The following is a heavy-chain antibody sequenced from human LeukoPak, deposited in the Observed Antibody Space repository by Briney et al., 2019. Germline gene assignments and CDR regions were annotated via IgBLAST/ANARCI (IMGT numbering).Heavy chain of an antibody. J-gene: IGHJ4*02. CDR2: INHSGST. D-gene: IGHD6-13*01. Sequence: SETLSLTCAVYGGSFSGYYWSWIRQPPGKGLEWIGEINHSGSTNYNPSLKSRVTTSVDTSKNQFSLKLSSVTAADTAVYYCARGVSAGYSTWGQGTLVTVSS. CDR1: GGSFSGYY. V-gene: IGHV4-34*01. CDR3: ARGVSAGYST.